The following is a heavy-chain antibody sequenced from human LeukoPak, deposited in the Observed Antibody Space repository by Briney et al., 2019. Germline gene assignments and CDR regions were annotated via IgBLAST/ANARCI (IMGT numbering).Heavy chain of an antibody. D-gene: IGHD6-25*01. CDR1: GGSISSGSYY. Sequence: SETLSLTCTVSGGSISSGSYYWSWIRQPPGKGLEWIGEINHSGSTNYNPSLKSRVTISVDTSKNQFSLKLSSVTAADTAVYYCARDGGGYWGQGTLVTVSS. V-gene: IGHV4-39*07. CDR3: ARDGGGY. CDR2: INHSGST. J-gene: IGHJ4*02.